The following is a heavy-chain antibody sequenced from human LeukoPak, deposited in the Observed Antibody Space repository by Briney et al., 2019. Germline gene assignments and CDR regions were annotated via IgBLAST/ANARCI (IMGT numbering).Heavy chain of an antibody. V-gene: IGHV1-18*01. J-gene: IGHJ4*02. CDR2: ISAQHGQT. CDR3: ASPYDSTAYSPFYFDY. D-gene: IGHD3-22*01. Sequence: ASVKVSCKTSGYSENFYGITWVRQVAGQGLEWMGWISAQHGQTEYAPNSQDRVTMTTDTYTNTAYMELRSLRSDDTAVYYCASPYDSTAYSPFYFDYWGQGTLVTVSS. CDR1: GYSENFYG.